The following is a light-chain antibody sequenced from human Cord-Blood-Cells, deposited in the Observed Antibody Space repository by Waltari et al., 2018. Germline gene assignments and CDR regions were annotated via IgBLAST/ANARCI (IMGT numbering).Light chain of an antibody. J-gene: IGLJ1*01. V-gene: IGLV2-14*01. CDR3: ISYTISSTLV. Sequence: SALTHPASVSGSPGQSITISCTRPSSDVGGYKYFSWYQQHPGKAPKPMVYEVSHRRSGVSNRVSGSKSGNTASLTISGLQAEYEADYYCISYTISSTLVFGTGTKVTVL. CDR1: SSDVGGYKY. CDR2: EVS.